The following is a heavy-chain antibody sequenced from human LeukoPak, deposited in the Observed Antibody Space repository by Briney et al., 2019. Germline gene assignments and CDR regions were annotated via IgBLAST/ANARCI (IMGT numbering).Heavy chain of an antibody. J-gene: IGHJ3*02. V-gene: IGHV3-11*01. D-gene: IGHD2-2*01. Sequence: GGSLRLSCTASGFTFGDYAMSWVRQAPGKGLKGVSYISSSGSTIYYADSVKGRFTISRDNAKNSLYLQMNSLRAEDTAVYYCATYARDAFDIWGQGTMVTVSS. CDR2: ISSSGSTI. CDR3: ATYARDAFDI. CDR1: GFTFGDYA.